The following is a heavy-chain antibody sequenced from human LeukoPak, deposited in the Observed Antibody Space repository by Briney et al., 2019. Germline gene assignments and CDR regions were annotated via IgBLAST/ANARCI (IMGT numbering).Heavy chain of an antibody. J-gene: IGHJ4*02. Sequence: PGGSLRLSCAASGFTFSSYEMNWVRQAPEKGLEWVSYISSSGSIIHYADSVKGRFTISRDNAKNSLYLQMNSLRAEDMAIYYCARDDGYHYGFDYWGQGTLATVSS. CDR3: ARDDGYHYGFDY. V-gene: IGHV3-48*03. CDR1: GFTFSSYE. D-gene: IGHD5-24*01. CDR2: ISSSGSII.